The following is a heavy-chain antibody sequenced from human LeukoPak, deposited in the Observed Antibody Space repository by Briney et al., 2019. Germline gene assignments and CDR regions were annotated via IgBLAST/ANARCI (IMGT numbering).Heavy chain of an antibody. J-gene: IGHJ4*02. CDR3: ARRYNYGPFDY. D-gene: IGHD5-18*01. V-gene: IGHV4-34*01. CDR2: INQSGST. Sequence: PSETLSLTCAVYGGSFSGYYWSWSRQPPGKGLEWIGEINQSGSTIYNPSLQSRVTIPVDTSKNQFSLKLSSVTAADTAVYYCARRYNYGPFDYWGQGSLVTVS. CDR1: GGSFSGYY.